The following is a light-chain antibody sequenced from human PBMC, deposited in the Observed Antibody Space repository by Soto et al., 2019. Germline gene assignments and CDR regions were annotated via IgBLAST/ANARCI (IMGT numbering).Light chain of an antibody. CDR2: KAS. Sequence: DIQMTQSPSSVSASVGDTVTITCRASQGISSWLAWYQHKPGRAPKLLIYKASNLQTGVPSRFSGSGSETDFTFTLTISSLQPEDFATYYCHQASSFPLTFGGGTNVEIK. V-gene: IGKV1-12*01. J-gene: IGKJ4*01. CDR3: HQASSFPLT. CDR1: QGISSW.